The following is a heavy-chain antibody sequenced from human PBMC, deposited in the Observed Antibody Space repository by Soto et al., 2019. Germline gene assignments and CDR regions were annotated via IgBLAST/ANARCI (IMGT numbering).Heavy chain of an antibody. D-gene: IGHD2-2*01. V-gene: IGHV1-46*03. Sequence: ASVKVSCKASGYTFTSYYMHWVRQAPGQGLEWMGIINPSGGSTSYAQKFQGRVTMTRDTSTSTVYMELSSLRSEDTAVYYCARDPGCSSTSCYFGDAFDIWGQGTMVTV. J-gene: IGHJ3*02. CDR3: ARDPGCSSTSCYFGDAFDI. CDR2: INPSGGST. CDR1: GYTFTSYY.